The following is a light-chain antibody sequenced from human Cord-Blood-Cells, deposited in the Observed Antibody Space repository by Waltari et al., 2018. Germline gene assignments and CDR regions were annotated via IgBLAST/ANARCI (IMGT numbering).Light chain of an antibody. CDR3: QPYDSSLSGSV. CDR1: SSNIGAGYD. V-gene: IGLV1-40*01. CDR2: GNS. J-gene: IGLJ2*01. Sequence: QSVLTQPPSVSGAPGQRVTISCTGSSSNIGAGYDVHGYQQLPGTAPKLLIYGNSNRPSGVPDRFSGSKSGTSASLAITGLQAEDEADYYCQPYDSSLSGSVFGGGTKLTVL.